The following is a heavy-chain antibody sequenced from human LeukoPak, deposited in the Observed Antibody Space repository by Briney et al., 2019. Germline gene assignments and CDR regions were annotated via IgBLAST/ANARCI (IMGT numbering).Heavy chain of an antibody. CDR2: ISYDGSNK. J-gene: IGHJ4*02. CDR1: GFTFSSYA. CDR3: ARDFAVTTGDY. D-gene: IGHD4-17*01. V-gene: IGHV3-30-3*01. Sequence: GRSLRLSCAASGFTFSSYAMHWVRQAPGKGLEWVAVISYDGSNKYYADSVKGRFTISRDNSKNTLYLQMNSLRAEDTAVCYCARDFAVTTGDYWGQGTLVTVSS.